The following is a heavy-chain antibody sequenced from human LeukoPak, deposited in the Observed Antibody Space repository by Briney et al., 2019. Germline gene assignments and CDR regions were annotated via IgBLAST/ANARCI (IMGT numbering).Heavy chain of an antibody. J-gene: IGHJ4*02. Sequence: SETLSLTCAVYGGSFSGYYWSWIRQPPGKGLEWIGEINHSGSTNYNPSLKSRVTISVDTSKNQFSLKLSSVTAADTAVYYCARGAGGIAARPYYFDYWGQGTLVTVSP. CDR1: GGSFSGYY. CDR3: ARGAGGIAARPYYFDY. V-gene: IGHV4-34*01. D-gene: IGHD6-6*01. CDR2: INHSGST.